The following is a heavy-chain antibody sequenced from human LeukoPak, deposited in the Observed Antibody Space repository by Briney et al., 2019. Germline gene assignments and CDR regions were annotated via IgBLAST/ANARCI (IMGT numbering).Heavy chain of an antibody. CDR2: ISNVGSTT. V-gene: IGHV3-23*01. CDR3: AKGSLNENGGSSYCFDS. Sequence: PGGSLRLSCAASGFNFNNYVMSWVRQAPERGLEWVSGISNVGSTTHHADSVKGRFAISRDNSKNILHLQMNSLRAEDTAVYYCAKGSLNENGGSSYCFDSWGQGTLVIVSS. CDR1: GFNFNNYV. J-gene: IGHJ4*02. D-gene: IGHD2-15*01.